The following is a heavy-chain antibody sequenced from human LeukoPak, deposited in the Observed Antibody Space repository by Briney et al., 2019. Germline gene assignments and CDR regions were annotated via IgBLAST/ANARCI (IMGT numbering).Heavy chain of an antibody. D-gene: IGHD6-19*01. Sequence: SETPSLTCTVSGGSISSSSYYWSWIRQPAGKGLEWIGRIYSSGSTDYNPSLKSRVAISVDTSKNQFSLNLSSVTAADTAIYYCARVKSGWYYFDYWGQGTLVTVSS. V-gene: IGHV4-61*02. J-gene: IGHJ4*02. CDR1: GGSISSSSYY. CDR2: IYSSGST. CDR3: ARVKSGWYYFDY.